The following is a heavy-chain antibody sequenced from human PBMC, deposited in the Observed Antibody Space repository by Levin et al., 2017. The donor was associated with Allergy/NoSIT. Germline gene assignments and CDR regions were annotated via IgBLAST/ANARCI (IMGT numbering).Heavy chain of an antibody. Sequence: GESLKISCAASGFTFSNAWMSWVRQAPGKGLEWVGRIKSKTDGGTTDYAAPMKGRFTISRDDSKNTLYLQMNSLKTEDTAVYYCTTYRVYYGDYVGWYFDLWGRGTLVTVSS. CDR1: GFTFSNAW. D-gene: IGHD4-17*01. CDR3: TTYRVYYGDYVGWYFDL. J-gene: IGHJ2*01. CDR2: IKSKTDGGTT. V-gene: IGHV3-15*01.